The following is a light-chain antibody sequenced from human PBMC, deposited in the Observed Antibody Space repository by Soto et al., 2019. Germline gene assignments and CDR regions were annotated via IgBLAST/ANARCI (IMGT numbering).Light chain of an antibody. CDR1: QSVSSN. J-gene: IGKJ5*01. Sequence: IMMKQSPATLSVTPGERATLSCRASQSVSSNLAWYQQKPGQAPRLLIYGASTRATGIPARFSGSGSGTEFTLTISCLEPEDCAIYYCQQRSNWPPITFGQGTRLEIK. CDR2: GAS. CDR3: QQRSNWPPIT. V-gene: IGKV3-15*01.